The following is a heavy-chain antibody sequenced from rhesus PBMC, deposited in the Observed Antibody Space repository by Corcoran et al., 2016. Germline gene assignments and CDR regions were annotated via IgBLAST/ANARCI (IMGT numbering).Heavy chain of an antibody. CDR2: INTGGGST. V-gene: IGHV3-8*01. J-gene: IGHJ4*01. CDR1: GFTFSSYY. Sequence: EVQLVASGGGLVQPGGSLRLFCTCFGFTFSSYYLYWVRQAPGKGLGWVSAINTGGGSTWDTDSVKGRFTISKENAKNTLYLQMDSLRAEDTAVYYCAKDFYYWGQGVLVTVSS. CDR3: AKDFYY.